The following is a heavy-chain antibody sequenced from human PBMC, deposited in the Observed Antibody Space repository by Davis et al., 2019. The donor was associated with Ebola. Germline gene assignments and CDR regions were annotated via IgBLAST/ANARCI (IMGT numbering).Heavy chain of an antibody. J-gene: IGHJ5*02. CDR2: IYYSGST. CDR1: GGSISSYY. V-gene: IGHV4-59*08. Sequence: SETLSLTCTVSGGSISSYYWSWIRQPPGKGLEWIGYIYYSGSTNYNPSLKSRVTISVDTSKNQFSPKLSSVTAADTAVYYCARLGLYNWFDPWGQGTLVTVSS. D-gene: IGHD3-16*01. CDR3: ARLGLYNWFDP.